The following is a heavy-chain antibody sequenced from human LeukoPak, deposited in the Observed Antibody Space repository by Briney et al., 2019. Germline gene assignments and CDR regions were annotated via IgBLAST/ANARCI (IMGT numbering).Heavy chain of an antibody. Sequence: PSETLSLTCTVSGGSISSYYWSWIRQPPGKGLEWIEYIYYSGSTNYNPSLKSRVTISVDTSKNQFSLKLSSVTAADTAVYYCARESRDFDWFWQWYFDLWGRGTLVTVSS. CDR2: IYYSGST. CDR1: GGSISSYY. CDR3: ARESRDFDWFWQWYFDL. D-gene: IGHD3-9*01. J-gene: IGHJ2*01. V-gene: IGHV4-59*12.